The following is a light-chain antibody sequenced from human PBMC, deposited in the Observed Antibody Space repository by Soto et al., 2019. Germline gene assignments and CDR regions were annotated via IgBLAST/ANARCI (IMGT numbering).Light chain of an antibody. CDR2: TAS. CDR1: QGISNF. CDR3: QKYNSVPRT. J-gene: IGKJ1*01. Sequence: DVQMTQSPSSLSASVGDRVTITCRASQGISNFLAWYQQKPGKVPKLLIYTASTLQSGVPSRFSGSGSGTDFTLTISSLQPEDGATYYCQKYNSVPRTFGQGTKVEIK. V-gene: IGKV1-27*01.